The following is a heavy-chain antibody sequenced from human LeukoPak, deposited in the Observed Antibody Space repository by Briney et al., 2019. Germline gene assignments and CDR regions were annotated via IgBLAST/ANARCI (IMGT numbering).Heavy chain of an antibody. Sequence: GGSLRLSCAASGFTFSTYSMHWVRQAPGKGLEWVSSIRSGSTYMNYADSVKGRFTISRDDAKKSLYLQMSSLRAEDTAVYYCARDGIFDYWGQGTLVTVSS. CDR2: IRSGSTYM. J-gene: IGHJ4*02. V-gene: IGHV3-21*01. CDR3: ARDGIFDY. CDR1: GFTFSTYS.